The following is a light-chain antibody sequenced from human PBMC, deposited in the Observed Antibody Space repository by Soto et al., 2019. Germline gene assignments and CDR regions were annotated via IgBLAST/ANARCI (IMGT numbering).Light chain of an antibody. CDR2: EVS. V-gene: IGLV2-14*01. CDR3: SPHKISDLFV. CDR1: SSDVGAYNY. J-gene: IGLJ1*01. Sequence: QSALTQPASVSGSPGQSITISCTGTSSDVGAYNYVSWYQQHPGKAPKLMIYEVSNRPSGVSNRFSGSKSDNTASLTISGLQAEDEADYYCSPHKISDLFVFGSGTKV.